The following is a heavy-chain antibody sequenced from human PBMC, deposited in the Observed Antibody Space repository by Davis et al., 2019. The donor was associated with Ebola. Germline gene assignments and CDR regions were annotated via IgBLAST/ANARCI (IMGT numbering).Heavy chain of an antibody. V-gene: IGHV5-51*01. J-gene: IGHJ4*02. CDR3: ARGSVVVAAVFDY. D-gene: IGHD2-15*01. CDR2: IYPGDSDT. Sequence: GESLKISGKGSGYSFTSYWIGWVRQLPGKGLEWMGIIYPGDSDTRYSPSFQGQVTISADKSISTAYLQWSSLKASDTAMYYCARGSVVVAAVFDYWGQGTLVTVSS. CDR1: GYSFTSYW.